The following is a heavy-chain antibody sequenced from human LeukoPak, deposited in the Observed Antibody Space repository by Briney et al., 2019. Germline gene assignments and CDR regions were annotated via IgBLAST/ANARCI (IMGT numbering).Heavy chain of an antibody. D-gene: IGHD4-23*01. Sequence: PSQTLSLTCTVSGGSISSGGYYWSWIRQHPGKGPEWIGYIYYSGSTYYNPSLKSRVTISVDTSKNQFSLKLSSVTAADTAVYYCARDSKGYGGNYNWFDPWGQGTLVTVSS. CDR2: IYYSGST. J-gene: IGHJ5*02. CDR3: ARDSKGYGGNYNWFDP. CDR1: GGSISSGGYY. V-gene: IGHV4-31*03.